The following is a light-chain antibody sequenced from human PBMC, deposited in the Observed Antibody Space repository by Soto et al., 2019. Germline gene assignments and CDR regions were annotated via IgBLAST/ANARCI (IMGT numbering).Light chain of an antibody. CDR1: QSVSSSY. Sequence: ETVLTQSPGTLSLSPGERATLSCRASQSVSSSYLAWYQQKPGQAPGLLIYGASSRATGIPDRFSGSGSGTDFTLTISRLEPEDFAVYYCQQYGRSPPSWTFGQGTKVEIK. CDR2: GAS. CDR3: QQYGRSPPSWT. J-gene: IGKJ1*01. V-gene: IGKV3-20*01.